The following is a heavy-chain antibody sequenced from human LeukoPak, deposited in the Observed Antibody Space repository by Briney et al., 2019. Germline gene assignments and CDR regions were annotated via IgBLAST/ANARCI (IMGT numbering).Heavy chain of an antibody. J-gene: IGHJ6*03. CDR1: GGSISSYY. V-gene: IGHV4-59*01. CDR2: INYSGST. CDR3: AREGAAPMYYYYMGV. Sequence: NPSETLSLTCTVSGGSISSYYWSWIRQPPGKGVEWIGYINYSGSTNYNPSLKSRVTISLDTSKNQFSLKLNSVTAADTAVYYCAREGAAPMYYYYMGVWGKGTTVTVSS. D-gene: IGHD2-2*01.